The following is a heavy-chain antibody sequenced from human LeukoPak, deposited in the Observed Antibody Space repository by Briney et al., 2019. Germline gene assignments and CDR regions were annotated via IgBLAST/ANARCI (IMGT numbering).Heavy chain of an antibody. J-gene: IGHJ4*02. V-gene: IGHV3-73*01. D-gene: IGHD3-22*01. CDR2: IRSKANSYAT. CDR3: TRRVPSGYYVQ. CDR1: GFTFSGSS. Sequence: GSLRLSCAASGFTFSGSSMHWVRQASGKGLEWVGRIRSKANSYATAYAASVKGRFTISRDDSKNTAYLQMNSLKTEDTAVYYCTRRVPSGYYVQWGQGTLVTVSS.